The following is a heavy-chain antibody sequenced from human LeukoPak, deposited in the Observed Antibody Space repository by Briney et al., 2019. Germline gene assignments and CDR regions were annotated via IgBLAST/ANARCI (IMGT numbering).Heavy chain of an antibody. V-gene: IGHV3-30*02. CDR2: IRYDGSNK. Sequence: PGGSLRLSCAASGFIFTDYGMHWVRQAPGKGLEWVAFIRYDGSNKYYADSVKGRFTISRDNSKNTLYLQMNSLRAEDTAVYYCAKDRAAPDAFDIWGQGTMVTVSS. CDR1: GFIFTDYG. CDR3: AKDRAAPDAFDI. J-gene: IGHJ3*02.